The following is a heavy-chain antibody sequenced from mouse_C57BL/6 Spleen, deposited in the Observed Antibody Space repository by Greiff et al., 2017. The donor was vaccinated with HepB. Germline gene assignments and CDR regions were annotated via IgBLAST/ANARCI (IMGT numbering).Heavy chain of an antibody. CDR1: GYAFTNYL. Sequence: VQLQQSGAELVRPGTSVKVSCKASGYAFTNYLIEWVKQRPGQGLEWIGVINPGSGGTNYNEKFKGKATLTADKSSSTAYMQLSSLTSEDSAVYFCARDYGYDLYYAMDYWGQGTSVTVSS. J-gene: IGHJ4*01. CDR2: INPGSGGT. D-gene: IGHD2-2*01. CDR3: ARDYGYDLYYAMDY. V-gene: IGHV1-54*01.